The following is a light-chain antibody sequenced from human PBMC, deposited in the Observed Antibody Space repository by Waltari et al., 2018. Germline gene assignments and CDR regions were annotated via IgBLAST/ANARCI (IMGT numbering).Light chain of an antibody. CDR1: HTIIRW. Sequence: DIQMTQSPSTLSASVGDSVTITCRASHTIIRWLVWYQQKPGKAPYLLIYKASALQSGVPSRFSGSGSGSEFTLTISRLQPDDSAIYYCQQYNTYPRTFGQGTKVEIK. V-gene: IGKV1-5*03. J-gene: IGKJ1*01. CDR3: QQYNTYPRT. CDR2: KAS.